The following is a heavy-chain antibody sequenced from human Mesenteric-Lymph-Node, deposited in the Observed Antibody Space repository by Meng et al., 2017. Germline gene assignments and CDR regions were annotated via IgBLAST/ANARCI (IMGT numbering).Heavy chain of an antibody. CDR2: IYTSGST. Sequence: SETLSLTCTVSGGSISSYYWSWIRQPAGKGLEWIGRIYTSGSTNYNPALKSRVTISVDTSKNQFSLKLSSVTAADTAVYYCARDGPNYGDYYYYYYGMDVWGQGNLVTVSS. V-gene: IGHV4-4*07. D-gene: IGHD4-17*01. CDR3: ARDGPNYGDYYYYYYGMDV. CDR1: GGSISSYY. J-gene: IGHJ6*02.